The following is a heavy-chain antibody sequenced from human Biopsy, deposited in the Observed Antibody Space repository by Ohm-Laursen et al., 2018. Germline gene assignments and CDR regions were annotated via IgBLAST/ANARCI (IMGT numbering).Heavy chain of an antibody. CDR2: IWYDGTNK. CDR3: AKVHDSGYYYYSMDV. J-gene: IGHJ6*02. Sequence: SLRLSCAASGFSFSDYGMHWVRQAPGRGLEWVAGIWYDGTNKYYAESVEGRFTISRDNSKNMVYLQMGSLTVEDTAVYYCAKVHDSGYYYYSMDVWGQGTTVTVSS. D-gene: IGHD3-16*01. V-gene: IGHV3-33*06. CDR1: GFSFSDYG.